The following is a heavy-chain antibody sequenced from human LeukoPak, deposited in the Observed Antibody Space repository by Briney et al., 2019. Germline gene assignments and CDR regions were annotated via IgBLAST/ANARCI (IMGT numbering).Heavy chain of an antibody. J-gene: IGHJ4*02. D-gene: IGHD3-22*01. CDR2: IYTSGST. V-gene: IGHV4-4*07. CDR3: ARVYDSSGYYWGYFDY. Sequence: SETLSLTCTVSGGSISSYYWSWIRQPAGKGLEWIGRIYTSGSTNYNPSLKSRVTMSVDTSKNQFSLKLSSVTAADTAVYYCARVYDSSGYYWGYFDYWGQGTLVTVSS. CDR1: GGSISSYY.